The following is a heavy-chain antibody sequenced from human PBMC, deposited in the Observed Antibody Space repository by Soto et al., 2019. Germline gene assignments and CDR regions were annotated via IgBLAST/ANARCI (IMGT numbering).Heavy chain of an antibody. J-gene: IGHJ6*02. CDR1: GFPFSTYG. Sequence: GGSLRLSCAASGFPFSTYGMHWVRQAPGKGLEWVALMSFDANNKYYADSVKGRFTVSRDNSRNTLYLQMNSLRAEDTAVYYCAKVAQGDPLISDYGMDVWGQGTTVTVSS. CDR2: MSFDANNK. CDR3: AKVAQGDPLISDYGMDV. V-gene: IGHV3-30*18. D-gene: IGHD2-21*02.